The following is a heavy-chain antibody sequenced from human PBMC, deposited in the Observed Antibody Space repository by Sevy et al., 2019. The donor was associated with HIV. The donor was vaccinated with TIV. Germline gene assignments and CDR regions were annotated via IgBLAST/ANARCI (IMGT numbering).Heavy chain of an antibody. V-gene: IGHV3-9*01. J-gene: IGHJ3*01. CDR2: ISWNSGSI. CDR3: AKDVGQWLGKDAFDV. D-gene: IGHD6-19*01. Sequence: GGSLRLSCAASGFTFDDYSINWVRQAPGKGLEWVSGISWNSGSIGYAHSVKGRFTISRDNAKNSLYLQMNSLRPDDTGLYYCAKDVGQWLGKDAFDVWGRGTMVTVSS. CDR1: GFTFDDYS.